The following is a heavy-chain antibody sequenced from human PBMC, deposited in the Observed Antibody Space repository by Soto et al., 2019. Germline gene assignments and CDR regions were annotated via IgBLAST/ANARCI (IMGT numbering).Heavy chain of an antibody. D-gene: IGHD5-12*01. CDR2: IYWDDDK. CDR3: AHSGGYSGYDFGEGVDY. CDR1: GFSLSTSGVG. Sequence: QITLKESGPTLVKPTQTLTLTCTFSGFSLSTSGVGVGWIRQPPGKALEWLALIYWDDDKRYSPSLKSRLTIPKDTSKNQVVLTMTNMDPVDTATYYCAHSGGYSGYDFGEGVDYWGQGTLVTVSS. V-gene: IGHV2-5*02. J-gene: IGHJ4*02.